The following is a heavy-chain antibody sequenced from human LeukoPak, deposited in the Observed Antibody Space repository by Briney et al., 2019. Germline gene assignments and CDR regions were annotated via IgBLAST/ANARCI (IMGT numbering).Heavy chain of an antibody. CDR3: ASFEGIAVAGVGGTRGYYFDY. J-gene: IGHJ4*02. CDR1: GFTFSSYE. CDR2: ISSSSSYI. Sequence: GGSLRLSCAASGFTFSSYEMNWVRQAPGKGLEWVSSISSSSSYIYYADSVKGRFTISRDNAKNSLYLQMNSLRAEDTAVYYCASFEGIAVAGVGGTRGYYFDYWGQGTLVTVSS. D-gene: IGHD6-19*01. V-gene: IGHV3-21*01.